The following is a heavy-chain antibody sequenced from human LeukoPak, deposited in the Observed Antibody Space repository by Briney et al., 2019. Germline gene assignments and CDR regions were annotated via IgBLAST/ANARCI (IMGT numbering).Heavy chain of an antibody. V-gene: IGHV3-20*04. CDR3: ARDTSSGYPSYYYYYMDV. Sequence: PGGSLRLSCAASGFTFDDYGMSWVRQAPGKGLEWVSGINWNGGSTVYADSVKGRFTISRDNAKNSLYLQMNSLRAEDTALYYCARDTSSGYPSYYYYYMDVWGKGTTVTVSS. CDR2: INWNGGST. CDR1: GFTFDDYG. D-gene: IGHD3-22*01. J-gene: IGHJ6*03.